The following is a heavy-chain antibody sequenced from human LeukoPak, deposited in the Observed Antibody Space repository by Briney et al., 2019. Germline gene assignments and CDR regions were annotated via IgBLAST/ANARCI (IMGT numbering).Heavy chain of an antibody. CDR3: ARDVHGDYGSGWFDP. Sequence: SVKVSCKNSGGTFNNSAISWGRQAPGQGVEWVGGIIPLFGTAGYAQKFQGRVTITKEESTRTVYLELTSLTSADTAVYYCARDVHGDYGSGWFDPWGQGTLVSVSS. CDR2: IIPLFGTA. CDR1: GGTFNNSA. V-gene: IGHV1-69*05. D-gene: IGHD4-17*01. J-gene: IGHJ5*02.